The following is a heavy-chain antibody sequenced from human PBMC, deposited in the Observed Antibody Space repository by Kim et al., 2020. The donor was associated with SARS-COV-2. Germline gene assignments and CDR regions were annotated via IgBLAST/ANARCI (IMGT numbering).Heavy chain of an antibody. D-gene: IGHD4-4*01. Sequence: GGSLRLSCAASGFTFSSYSMNWVRQAPGKGLERVSSISSSSSYIYYADSVKGRFTISRDNAKNSLYLQMNSMRAEDTAVYYCARASNYVGHYYDYGMDVWGQGTTVTVSS. V-gene: IGHV3-21*01. CDR2: ISSSSSYI. CDR1: GFTFSSYS. CDR3: ARASNYVGHYYDYGMDV. J-gene: IGHJ6*02.